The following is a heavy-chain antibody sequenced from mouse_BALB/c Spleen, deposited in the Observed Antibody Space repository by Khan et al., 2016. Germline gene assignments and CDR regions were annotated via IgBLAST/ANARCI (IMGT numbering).Heavy chain of an antibody. J-gene: IGHJ3*01. CDR3: ARDDQDFDAWFAS. CDR2: IWAGGST. CDR1: GFSLTNSG. Sequence: QVQLKESGPGLVAPSQSLSITCTVSGFSLTNSGVHWVRQPPRKGLDWLGVIWAGGSTDYNSALMSRLSITRDTTQNQVCLQMNSLQTDDTAMYYCARDDQDFDAWFASWGQGTLVTVSA. V-gene: IGHV2-9*02.